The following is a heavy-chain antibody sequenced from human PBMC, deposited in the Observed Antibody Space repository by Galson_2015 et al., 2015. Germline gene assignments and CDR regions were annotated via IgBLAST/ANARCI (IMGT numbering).Heavy chain of an antibody. CDR3: VRDRSGGWQSGMVV. V-gene: IGHV3-9*01. CDR1: GFTFRLYA. Sequence: GFTFRLYAARWVRPGSGKGLEWVSGIRWISGSIGYADSVKGRFTISRDNAKNSVYRQMHSMRAEDTALYYCVRDRSGGWQSGMVVWCQATTITVSS. J-gene: IGHJ6*02. CDR2: IRWISGSI. D-gene: IGHD6-19*01.